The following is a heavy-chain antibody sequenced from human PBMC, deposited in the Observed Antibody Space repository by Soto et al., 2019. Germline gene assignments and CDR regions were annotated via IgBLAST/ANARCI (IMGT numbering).Heavy chain of an antibody. D-gene: IGHD3-22*01. V-gene: IGHV1-46*01. J-gene: IGHJ5*02. CDR2: INPSGGST. CDR3: AREYDSSGYYVQVWFDP. CDR1: GYTFTSYY. Sequence: QVQLVQSGAEVKKPGASVKVSCKASGYTFTSYYMHWVRQAPGQGLEWMGIINPSGGSTSYAQKCPGRVTMTRDKATSTGDMELSSLRSEDTAVYYCAREYDSSGYYVQVWFDPWGQGTLVTVSS.